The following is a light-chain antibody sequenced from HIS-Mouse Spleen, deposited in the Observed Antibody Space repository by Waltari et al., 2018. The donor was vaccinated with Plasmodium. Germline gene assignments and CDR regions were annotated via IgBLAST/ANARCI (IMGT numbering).Light chain of an antibody. V-gene: IGLV3-10*01. CDR2: EDS. Sequence: SYALTQPPSVSVSPGQTHRLPCSGDALPKKHAYWYQQKPGQAPVLVIYEDSKRPSGIPGRVSGPSSGTMATLTISGAQVEDEADYYCYSTDSSGNHLWVFGGGTKLTVL. J-gene: IGLJ3*02. CDR3: YSTDSSGNHLWV. CDR1: ALPKKH.